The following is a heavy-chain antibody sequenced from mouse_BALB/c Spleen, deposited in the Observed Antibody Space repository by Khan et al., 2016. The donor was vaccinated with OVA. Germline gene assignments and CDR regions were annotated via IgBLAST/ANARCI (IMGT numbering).Heavy chain of an antibody. CDR3: ARAYYRYDGYYAMDY. D-gene: IGHD2-14*01. Sequence: QVQLQQSGPGLVAPSQSLSITCTVSGFSLSRYNIHWVRQPPGKGLEWLGMIWGGGGTDYNSTPKIRLSISKDTSKRQVFLKMNSLQTDDTAIYFCARAYYRYDGYYAMDYWGQGTSVTVSS. V-gene: IGHV2-6-4*01. J-gene: IGHJ4*01. CDR2: IWGGGGT. CDR1: GFSLSRYN.